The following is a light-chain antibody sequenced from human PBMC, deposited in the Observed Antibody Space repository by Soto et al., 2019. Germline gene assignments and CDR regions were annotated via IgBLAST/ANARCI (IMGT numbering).Light chain of an antibody. V-gene: IGKV1-39*01. CDR2: DAT. CDR1: QSISSY. J-gene: IGKJ1*01. CDR3: QQSDVSTRT. Sequence: DIQMTESPSSLSASVGDRVTITCRASQSISSYLNWYQQRPGKAPNLLIYDATRLHSGVPPRFSGSGYGTDFTLTITSLKIEDFATYYCQQSDVSTRTFGQGTKVDIK.